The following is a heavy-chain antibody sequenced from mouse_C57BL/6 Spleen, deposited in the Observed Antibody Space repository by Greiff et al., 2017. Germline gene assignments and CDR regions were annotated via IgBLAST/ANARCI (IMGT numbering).Heavy chain of an antibody. J-gene: IGHJ4*01. CDR1: GYTFTSYW. V-gene: IGHV1-72*01. CDR2: LVPNIGGT. Sequence: QVQLQQPGAELVKPGASVKLSCKASGYTFTSYWMPWVKQRPGRGLEWIGRLVPNIGGTQYNEQFKSKATLTVDKPSSTAYMQLSSLTSEDSSVYYCVSEWISYSNYVSYAMDYRGQGTSVTVAS. CDR3: VSEWISYSNYVSYAMDY. D-gene: IGHD2-5*01.